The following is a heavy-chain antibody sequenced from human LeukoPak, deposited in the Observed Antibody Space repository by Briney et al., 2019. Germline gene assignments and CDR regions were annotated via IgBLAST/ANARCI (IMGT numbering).Heavy chain of an antibody. CDR2: IKQDGSEK. Sequence: GGSLRLSCAASGFTFSSYWMSWVRQAPGKGLEWVANIKQDGSEKYYEDSVKGRFTISRDNAKNSLYLQMNSLRGEDTAVYYCARSYSNHLFGMDVWGQGTTVTVSS. CDR3: ARSYSNHLFGMDV. V-gene: IGHV3-7*02. CDR1: GFTFSSYW. J-gene: IGHJ6*02. D-gene: IGHD4-11*01.